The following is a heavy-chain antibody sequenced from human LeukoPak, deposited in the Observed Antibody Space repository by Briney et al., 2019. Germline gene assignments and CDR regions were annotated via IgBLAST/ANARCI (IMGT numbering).Heavy chain of an antibody. J-gene: IGHJ4*02. CDR1: GGSISGYY. Sequence: SETLSLTCTVSGGSISGYYWSWIRQPPGQGLEWIGRIYSNGDTRYNPSLKSRVTMSVDTSKNQLSLKLGPVTAADTAVYYCARAAGAAGGQYFDYWGQGTLVTVSS. CDR3: ARAAGAAGGQYFDY. CDR2: IYSNGDT. D-gene: IGHD6-13*01. V-gene: IGHV4-4*07.